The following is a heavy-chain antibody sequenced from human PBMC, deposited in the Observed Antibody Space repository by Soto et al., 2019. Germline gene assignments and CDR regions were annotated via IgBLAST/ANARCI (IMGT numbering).Heavy chain of an antibody. V-gene: IGHV1-18*01. Sequence: ASVKVSCKASGGTFSSYTISWVRQAPGQGLEWMGWISAYNGNTNYAQKLQGRVTMTTDTSTSTAYMELRSLRSDDTAVYYCARAGTSLTVWFDPWGQGTLVTVSS. J-gene: IGHJ5*02. CDR3: ARAGTSLTVWFDP. D-gene: IGHD4-17*01. CDR1: GGTFSSYT. CDR2: ISAYNGNT.